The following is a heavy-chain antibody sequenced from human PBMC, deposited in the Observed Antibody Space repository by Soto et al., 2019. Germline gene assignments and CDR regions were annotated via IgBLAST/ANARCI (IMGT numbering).Heavy chain of an antibody. CDR3: AREKSYGYADY. Sequence: QVQLVRSGAEVKKPGASVKVSCKASGYSFTSYDINWLRQATGQGLEWMGWMNPNSGNTGYAQKFQGRLTMTRNTSISKAYMELSSLRSEDAAVYYCAREKSYGYADYWGHGPLVTVCS. J-gene: IGHJ4*01. D-gene: IGHD5-18*01. CDR1: GYSFTSYD. CDR2: MNPNSGNT. V-gene: IGHV1-8*01.